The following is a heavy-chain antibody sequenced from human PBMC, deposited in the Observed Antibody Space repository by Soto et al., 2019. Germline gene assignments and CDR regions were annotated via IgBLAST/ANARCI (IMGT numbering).Heavy chain of an antibody. CDR3: ARDGQQLTPYALDV. CDR1: GFTLRLHA. J-gene: IGHJ6*02. CDR2: IWYDGSNK. Sequence: QVQLVESEGGVIQPGRSLRLSCAASGFTLRLHAMHWVRQAPGKGLEWVAQIWYDGSNKYYTDSVKGRFTVSRDDFKNTVFLQMDSLRAEDTAVYYCARDGQQLTPYALDVWGQGTTVIVSS. D-gene: IGHD6-13*01. V-gene: IGHV3-33*08.